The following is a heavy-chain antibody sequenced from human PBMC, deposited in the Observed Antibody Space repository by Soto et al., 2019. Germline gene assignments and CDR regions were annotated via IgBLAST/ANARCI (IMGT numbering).Heavy chain of an antibody. V-gene: IGHV4-34*01. D-gene: IGHD5-18*01. Sequence: QVQLQQWGAGLLKPSETLSLTCAVYGGSFSGYYWSWIRQPPGKGLEWIGEINHSGSTNYNPSLKSRVTISVATSKNQFSLKLSSVTAADTAVYYCARGRKIQLWIYYYYYMDVWGKGTTVTVSS. CDR1: GGSFSGYY. CDR2: INHSGST. CDR3: ARGRKIQLWIYYYYYMDV. J-gene: IGHJ6*03.